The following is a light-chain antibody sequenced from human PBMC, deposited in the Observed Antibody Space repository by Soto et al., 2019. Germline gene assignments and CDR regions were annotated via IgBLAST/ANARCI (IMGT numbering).Light chain of an antibody. V-gene: IGLV2-8*01. CDR3: SSYAGSKNPYV. CDR1: SSDVGGYNF. J-gene: IGLJ1*01. CDR2: EVT. Sequence: QSALTQPPSASGSRGQSVTISCTGTSSDVGGYNFVSWYQQHPGKAPKVILYEVTKRPSGVPDRFSGSKSGNTASLTVSGLQTEDEAHYYCSSYAGSKNPYVFGTGTKVTVL.